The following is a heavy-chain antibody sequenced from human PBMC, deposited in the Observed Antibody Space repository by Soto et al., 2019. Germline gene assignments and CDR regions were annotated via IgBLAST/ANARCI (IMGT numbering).Heavy chain of an antibody. Sequence: PVGSLRLSCAASGCTFSSYAMSWVRQSPGKGLEWVSAISGSGGSTYYADSVKGRFTISRDNSKNTLYLQMNSLRAEDTAVYYCAKESPTSLFESLYFDYLGQGTLVTVSS. CDR3: AKESPTSLFESLYFDY. CDR1: GCTFSSYA. J-gene: IGHJ4*02. V-gene: IGHV3-23*01. D-gene: IGHD2-21*01. CDR2: ISGSGGST.